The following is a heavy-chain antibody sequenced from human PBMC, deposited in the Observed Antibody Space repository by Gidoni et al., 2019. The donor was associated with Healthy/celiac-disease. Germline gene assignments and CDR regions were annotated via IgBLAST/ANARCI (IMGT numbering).Heavy chain of an antibody. CDR2: INPNSGGT. V-gene: IGHV1-2*02. CDR3: ARVSMIRGVIDY. D-gene: IGHD3-10*01. Sequence: VRQAPGQGLEYMGWINPNSGGTNYAQKFQGRVTMTRDTSISTAYMELSRLRSDDTAVYYCARVSMIRGVIDYWGQGTLVTVSS. J-gene: IGHJ4*02.